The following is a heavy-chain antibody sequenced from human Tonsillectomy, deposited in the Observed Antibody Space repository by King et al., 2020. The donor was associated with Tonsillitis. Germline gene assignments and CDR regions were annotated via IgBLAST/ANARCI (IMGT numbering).Heavy chain of an antibody. CDR3: ARGTDYDFWSGYYTLYYFDY. Sequence: QLQESGPGLVKPSETLSLTCTVSGGSISSYYWSWIRQPPGKGREWIGDIYYSGSTNYNPSLKSRVTISLDTSNNQFSLKRGSVTAADTAVYYCARGTDYDFWSGYYTLYYFDYWGQGTLVTVSS. CDR2: IYYSGST. J-gene: IGHJ4*02. V-gene: IGHV4-59*01. D-gene: IGHD3-3*01. CDR1: GGSISSYY.